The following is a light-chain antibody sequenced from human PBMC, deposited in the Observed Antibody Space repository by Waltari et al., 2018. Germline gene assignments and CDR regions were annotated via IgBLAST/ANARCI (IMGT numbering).Light chain of an antibody. J-gene: IGKJ1*01. CDR3: QEYRHATST. CDR2: GAS. CDR1: QGISKF. Sequence: DIQMTQSPSSLAASVGDRVTNTCRASQGISKFLAWFRQKPGKAPESLIYGASSLQSGVTSRFSGSGSGTDFTLTISSLQPDDFATYYCQEYRHATSTFGQGTKVEVK. V-gene: IGKV1-16*01.